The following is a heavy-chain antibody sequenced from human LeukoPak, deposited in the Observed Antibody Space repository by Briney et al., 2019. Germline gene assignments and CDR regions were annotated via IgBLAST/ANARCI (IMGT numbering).Heavy chain of an antibody. CDR1: GFTFSSYA. V-gene: IGHV3-30*04. D-gene: IGHD3-10*01. J-gene: IGHJ4*02. CDR2: ISYDGSNK. CDR3: ARPPSITMVRGPLDY. Sequence: GGSLRLSCAASGFTFSSYAKHWVRQAPGKGLERVAVISYDGSNKYYADSVKGRFTISRDNSKNTLYLQMNSLRAEDTAVYYCARPPSITMVRGPLDYWGQGTLVTVSS.